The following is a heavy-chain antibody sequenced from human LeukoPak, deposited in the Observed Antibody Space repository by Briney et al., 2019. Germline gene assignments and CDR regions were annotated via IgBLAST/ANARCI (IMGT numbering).Heavy chain of an antibody. J-gene: IGHJ4*02. D-gene: IGHD2-2*01. V-gene: IGHV1-69*01. CDR2: IIPIFGTA. CDR1: GYSFTSYW. Sequence: KISCKGSGYSFTSYWIGWVRQAPGQGLEWMGGIIPIFGTANYAQKLQGRVTITADESTSTAYMELSSLRSEDTAVYYCARDLGQLLSGEFGYWGQGTLVTVSS. CDR3: ARDLGQLLSGEFGY.